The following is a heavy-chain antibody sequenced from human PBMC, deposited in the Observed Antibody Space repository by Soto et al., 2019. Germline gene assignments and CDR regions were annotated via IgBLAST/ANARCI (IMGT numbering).Heavy chain of an antibody. V-gene: IGHV1-24*01. Sequence: ASVKVSCKVSGDTLTELSMHWVRQAPGKGLEWMGGFDPEDGETIYAQKFQGRVTMTEDTSTDTAYMELSSLRSEDTAVYYCATGEYYCILTRRDHDAFDIWGQGTTVTVSS. CDR3: ATGEYYCILTRRDHDAFDI. J-gene: IGHJ3*02. CDR1: GDTLTELS. CDR2: FDPEDGET. D-gene: IGHD3-9*01.